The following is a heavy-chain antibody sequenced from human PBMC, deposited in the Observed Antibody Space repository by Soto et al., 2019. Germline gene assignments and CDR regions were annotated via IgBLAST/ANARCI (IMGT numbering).Heavy chain of an antibody. D-gene: IGHD3-3*01. Sequence: EVQLVESGGGLVQPGGSLRLSCAASGFTFSSYWMSWVRQAPGKGLEWVANIKQDGSEKYYVDSVKGRFTISRDNAKNSLYLQMNSLRAEDTAVYCCASGFAILRFLEWPGYDYWGQGTLVTVSS. CDR3: ASGFAILRFLEWPGYDY. J-gene: IGHJ4*02. CDR2: IKQDGSEK. V-gene: IGHV3-7*03. CDR1: GFTFSSYW.